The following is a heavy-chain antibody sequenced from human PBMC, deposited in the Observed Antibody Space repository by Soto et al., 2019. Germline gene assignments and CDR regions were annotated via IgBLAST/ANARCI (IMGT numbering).Heavy chain of an antibody. CDR1: GFTFTSHE. CDR3: ATPIEDSSSGNYYFDV. CDR2: INGGGSSI. J-gene: IGHJ2*01. Sequence: PGGSLRLSCAASGFTFTSHEMNWVRQAPGKGPEWLSYINGGGSSIYYADSVKGRFTISRDNAKNSLYLQMNSLRGEDSAAYYCATPIEDSSSGNYYFDVWGRGTLVTVSS. D-gene: IGHD6-19*01. V-gene: IGHV3-48*03.